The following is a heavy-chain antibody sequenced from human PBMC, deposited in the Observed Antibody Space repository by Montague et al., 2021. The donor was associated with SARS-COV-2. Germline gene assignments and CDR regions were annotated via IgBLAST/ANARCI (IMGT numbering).Heavy chain of an antibody. CDR2: ISGGGDST. Sequence: SLRLSCAASGFTFSYYAMTWVRQTPGKGLDWVSTISGGGDSTSYADPVRGRFTISRDNSQNTLYLQVNSLRAEDTAVYYCAGGTYMRVDFWGQGALVTVSS. J-gene: IGHJ4*02. CDR1: GFTFSYYA. D-gene: IGHD2-21*01. V-gene: IGHV3-23*01. CDR3: AGGTYMRVDF.